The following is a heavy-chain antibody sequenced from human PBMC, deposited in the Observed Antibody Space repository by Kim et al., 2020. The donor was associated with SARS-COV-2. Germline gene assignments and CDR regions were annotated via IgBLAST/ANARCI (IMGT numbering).Heavy chain of an antibody. Sequence: SETLSLTCTVSGGSIRSSSHYWGWIRQPPGKGLEWIGSIHLSGSTYYNPSLKSRVSISLDTSKNQFSLKLSSVTAADTAVYYCARPYNNGWYYFDFWGQGTLVTVSS. CDR2: IHLSGST. V-gene: IGHV4-39*01. CDR1: GGSIRSSSHY. D-gene: IGHD6-19*01. J-gene: IGHJ4*02. CDR3: ARPYNNGWYYFDF.